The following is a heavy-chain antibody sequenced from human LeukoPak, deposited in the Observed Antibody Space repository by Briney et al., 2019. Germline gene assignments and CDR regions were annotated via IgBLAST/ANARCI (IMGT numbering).Heavy chain of an antibody. CDR2: ISSSSSYI. CDR3: ARDGGTGENPYSYYYYGMDV. J-gene: IGHJ6*02. V-gene: IGHV3-21*01. CDR1: GFTFSSYS. Sequence: PGGSLRLSCAASGFTFSSYSMNWVRQAPGRGLEWVSSISSSSSYIYYADSVKGRFTISRDNAKNSLYLQMNSLRAEDTAVYYCARDGGTGENPYSYYYYGMDVWGQGTTVTVSS. D-gene: IGHD1-14*01.